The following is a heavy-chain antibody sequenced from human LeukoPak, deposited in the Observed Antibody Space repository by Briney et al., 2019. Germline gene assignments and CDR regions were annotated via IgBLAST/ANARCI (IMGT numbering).Heavy chain of an antibody. CDR3: ARPYDTSGYYDAFDI. CDR1: GFTFSTYS. Sequence: GGSLRLSCAASGFTFSTYSMNWVRQAPGKWLEWVSFISSNTGTIYYADSVKGRFTISRDNAKNSVYLQMNSLRDEDTAVYYCARPYDTSGYYDAFDIWGQGTLVTVSS. D-gene: IGHD3-22*01. CDR2: ISSNTGTI. V-gene: IGHV3-48*02. J-gene: IGHJ3*02.